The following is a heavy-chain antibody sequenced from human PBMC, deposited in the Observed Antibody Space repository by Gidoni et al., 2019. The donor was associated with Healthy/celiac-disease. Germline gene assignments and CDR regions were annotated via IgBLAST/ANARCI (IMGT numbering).Heavy chain of an antibody. CDR2: ISPGDSDT. V-gene: IGHV5-51*03. CDR1: GYSFTSYW. CDR3: ARGGVSIAAPSGEFDY. D-gene: IGHD6-6*01. J-gene: IGHJ4*02. Sequence: EVQLVQSGAEVKKPGESLKISCKGSGYSFTSYWIGWVRQMPGKGLEWMGIISPGDSDTRYSPSFQGQVTISADKSISTAYLQWSSLKASDTAMYYCARGGVSIAAPSGEFDYWGQGTLVTVSS.